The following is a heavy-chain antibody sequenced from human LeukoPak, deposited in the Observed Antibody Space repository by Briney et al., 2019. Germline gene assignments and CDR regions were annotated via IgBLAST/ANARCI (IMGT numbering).Heavy chain of an antibody. J-gene: IGHJ4*02. CDR2: IGISGGGI. CDR3: AIDPNWGVDY. V-gene: IGHV3-23*01. D-gene: IGHD7-27*01. Sequence: GGSLRLSCAASGFTFSYYTMYWVRRAPGKGLEWVSIIGISGGGIHNADSVKGRFTISRDNSKNTLYLQMNSLRAEDTAVYYCAIDPNWGVDYWGQGVLVTVSS. CDR1: GFTFSYYT.